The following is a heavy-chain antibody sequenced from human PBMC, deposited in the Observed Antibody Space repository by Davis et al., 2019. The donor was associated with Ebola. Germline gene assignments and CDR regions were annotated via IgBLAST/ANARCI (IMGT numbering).Heavy chain of an antibody. V-gene: IGHV3-73*01. Sequence: GESLKISCAASGFTFSGSAMHWVRQASGKGLEWVGRIRSKANSYATAYAASVKGRFTISRDDSKNTQYLQMNSLKTEDTAVYYCTTESRGSYWGQGTLVTVSS. CDR3: TTESRGSY. J-gene: IGHJ4*02. CDR2: IRSKANSYAT. CDR1: GFTFSGSA. D-gene: IGHD2/OR15-2a*01.